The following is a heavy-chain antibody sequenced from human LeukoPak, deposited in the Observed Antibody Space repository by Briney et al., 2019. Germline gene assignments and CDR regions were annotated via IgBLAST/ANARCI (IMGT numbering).Heavy chain of an antibody. Sequence: SQTLSLTCAISRDSASSNSVAWNWIRQSPSRGLEWLGRTYYRSKWYSESAASVESRITISPDTSKNQLSLQLNSVTPEDTAVYYCARVYSSSGEFDYWGQGTLVTVSS. CDR2: TYYRSKWYS. V-gene: IGHV6-1*01. D-gene: IGHD6-19*01. CDR3: ARVYSSSGEFDY. J-gene: IGHJ4*02. CDR1: RDSASSNSVA.